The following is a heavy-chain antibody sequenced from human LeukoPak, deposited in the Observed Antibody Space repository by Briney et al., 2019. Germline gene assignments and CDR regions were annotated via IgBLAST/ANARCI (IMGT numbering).Heavy chain of an antibody. J-gene: IGHJ4*02. Sequence: ASVKVSCKASGYTFTGYYMHWVRQAPGQGLEWMGWINPNSGGTNYAQKFQGRVTMTRDTSTSTVYMELSSLRSEDTAVYYCARILLDRYCSSTSCPYYFDYWGQGTLVTVSS. CDR3: ARILLDRYCSSTSCPYYFDY. CDR1: GYTFTGYY. CDR2: INPNSGGT. V-gene: IGHV1-2*02. D-gene: IGHD2-2*01.